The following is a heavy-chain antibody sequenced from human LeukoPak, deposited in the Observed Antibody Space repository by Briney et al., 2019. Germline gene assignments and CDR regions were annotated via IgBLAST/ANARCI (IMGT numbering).Heavy chain of an antibody. CDR3: ARGYLAARPPLHY. CDR2: INHSGST. J-gene: IGHJ4*02. D-gene: IGHD6-6*01. V-gene: IGHV4-34*01. Sequence: SETLSLTCAVYGGSFSGYYWSWIRQPPGKGLEWIGEINHSGSTNYNPSLKSRVTISVDTSKNQFSLKLSSVTAADTAVYYCARGYLAARPPLHYCGQGTLVTVSS. CDR1: GGSFSGYY.